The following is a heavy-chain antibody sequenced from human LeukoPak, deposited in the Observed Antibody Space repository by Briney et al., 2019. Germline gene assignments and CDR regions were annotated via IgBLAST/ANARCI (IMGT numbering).Heavy chain of an antibody. D-gene: IGHD6-19*01. V-gene: IGHV3-7*01. CDR2: IKQDGSEK. Sequence: GGSLRLSCAASGFTFSSYWMSWVRQAPGKGLEWVANIKQDGSEKYYVDSVKGRFTISRDNAKNSLYLQMNSPRAEDTAVYYCARVGYSSGWYGYYFDYWGQGTLVTVSS. CDR3: ARVGYSSGWYGYYFDY. CDR1: GFTFSSYW. J-gene: IGHJ4*02.